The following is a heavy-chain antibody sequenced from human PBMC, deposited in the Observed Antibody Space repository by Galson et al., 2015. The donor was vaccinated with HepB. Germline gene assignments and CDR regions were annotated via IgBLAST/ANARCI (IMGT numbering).Heavy chain of an antibody. CDR1: GYNFIGYY. J-gene: IGHJ4*02. D-gene: IGHD3-10*01. Sequence: SVKVSCKAFGYNFIGYYIHWVRQAPGQGLEWMGRINPSTGGTNYAQKFRGRVSMTRDTSISTAYMEVSGLRSDDTAVYYCARLPSAPDHWGQGTLVTVSS. CDR2: INPSTGGT. V-gene: IGHV1-2*06. CDR3: ARLPSAPDH.